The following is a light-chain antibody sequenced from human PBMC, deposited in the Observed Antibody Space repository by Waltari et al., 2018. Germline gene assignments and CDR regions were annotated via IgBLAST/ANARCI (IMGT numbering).Light chain of an antibody. J-gene: IGKJ5*01. V-gene: IGKV4-1*01. CDR2: WAS. CDR1: QSILYSSNNKNY. CDR3: QQYSSTPIT. Sequence: DNVMTQSPDSLAVSLGERATINCTSSQSILYSSNNKNYLDWDQQKPGQAPKLLIYWASTRESGVPDRFSGSGSGTDFTLTISSLQAEDVAVYYCQQYSSTPITFGQGTRLEIK.